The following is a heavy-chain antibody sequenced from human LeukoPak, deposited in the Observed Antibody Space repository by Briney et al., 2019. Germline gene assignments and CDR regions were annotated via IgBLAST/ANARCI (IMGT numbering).Heavy chain of an antibody. Sequence: GSLRLSCAASGFTFSSYAMRWVRQTPGKGLEWVSSITGSGANTYYADSVKGRFTISRDNYKNTLYLQMNSLRADDTAVYFCAKDPSVGGTWTGFSDYWGQGTLVSVSS. J-gene: IGHJ4*02. CDR2: ITGSGANT. D-gene: IGHD1-26*01. V-gene: IGHV3-23*01. CDR1: GFTFSSYA. CDR3: AKDPSVGGTWTGFSDY.